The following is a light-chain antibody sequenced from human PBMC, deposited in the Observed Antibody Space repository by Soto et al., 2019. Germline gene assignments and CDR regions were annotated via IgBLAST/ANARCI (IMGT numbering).Light chain of an antibody. CDR2: KTS. Sequence: IHMTQSPSRTYSSLVATITIXFRASQTFNSWLAWYQQKPGKAPKLLIYKTSDLESGVPSRFSGSGSGTEFTLTISSLQPDDFATYYCQQYNSYWTFGQGTKVDI. V-gene: IGKV1-5*03. CDR1: QTFNSW. CDR3: QQYNSYWT. J-gene: IGKJ1*01.